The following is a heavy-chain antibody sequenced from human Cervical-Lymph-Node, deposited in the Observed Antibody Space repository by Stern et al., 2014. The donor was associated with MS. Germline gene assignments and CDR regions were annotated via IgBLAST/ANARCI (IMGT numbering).Heavy chain of an antibody. V-gene: IGHV4-59*01. CDR1: GGSISGYD. D-gene: IGHD5-24*01. Sequence: QVQLVESGPGLVKPSETLSLTCTVSGGSISGYDCSWIRQPPGKGLDWIGHIYYSGSTNYIPSLKSRVTISIDTPKNQFSLKLTSVTAADTAVYYCARSRDAYSPLTYWGQGIPVTVSS. CDR3: ARSRDAYSPLTY. J-gene: IGHJ4*02. CDR2: IYYSGST.